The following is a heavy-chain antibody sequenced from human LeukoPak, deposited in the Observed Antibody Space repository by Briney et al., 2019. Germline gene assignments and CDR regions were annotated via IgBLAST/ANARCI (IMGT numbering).Heavy chain of an antibody. V-gene: IGHV3-30-3*01. J-gene: IGHJ3*02. CDR1: GFTFSSYA. CDR2: ISYDGSNK. D-gene: IGHD2-21*02. Sequence: GGSLRLSCAASGFTFSSYAKHWVRQAPGKGLEWVAVISYDGSNKYYADSVKGRFTISRDNSKNTLYLQMNSLRAEDTAVYYCARDMVVTGSDAFDIWGQGTMVTVSS. CDR3: ARDMVVTGSDAFDI.